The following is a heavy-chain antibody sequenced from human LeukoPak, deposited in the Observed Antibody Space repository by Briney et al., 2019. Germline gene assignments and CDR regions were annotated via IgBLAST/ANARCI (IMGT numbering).Heavy chain of an antibody. CDR1: GFTVSSNY. D-gene: IGHD3-22*01. CDR3: AGCSGYYYYGMDV. Sequence: GGSLRLSCAASGFTVSSNYMSWVRQAPGKGLEWVSGIYSGGSTYYADSVKGRFTISRDNSKNTLYLQMNSLRAEDTAVYYCAGCSGYYYYGMDVWGKGTTVTVSS. CDR2: IYSGGST. V-gene: IGHV3-53*01. J-gene: IGHJ6*04.